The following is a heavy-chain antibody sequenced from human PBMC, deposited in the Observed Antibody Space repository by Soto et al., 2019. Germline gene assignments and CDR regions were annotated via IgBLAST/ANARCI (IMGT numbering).Heavy chain of an antibody. CDR2: MNPNSGNT. D-gene: IGHD2-2*02. Sequence: ASVKVSCKASGYTFTSYDINWVRQATGQGLEWMGWMNPNSGNTGYAQKFQGRVTMTRNTSISTAYMELSSLRSEDTAVYYCARSAGYCSSTSCYTEYNWFDPWGQGTLVTVSS. CDR1: GYTFTSYD. J-gene: IGHJ5*02. V-gene: IGHV1-8*01. CDR3: ARSAGYCSSTSCYTEYNWFDP.